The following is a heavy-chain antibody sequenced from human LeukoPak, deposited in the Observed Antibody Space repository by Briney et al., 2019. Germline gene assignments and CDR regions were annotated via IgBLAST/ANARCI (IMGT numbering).Heavy chain of an antibody. J-gene: IGHJ3*02. V-gene: IGHV3-64*01. CDR3: ARASANYDSSGYYFDVDAFDI. Sequence: GGSLRLSCAASGFTFSSYAMHWVRQAPGKGLEYVSAISSNGGSTYYANSVKGRFTISRDNSKNTLYLQMNSLRAEDTAVYYCARASANYDSSGYYFDVDAFDIWGQGTMVTVSS. CDR1: GFTFSSYA. CDR2: ISSNGGST. D-gene: IGHD3-22*01.